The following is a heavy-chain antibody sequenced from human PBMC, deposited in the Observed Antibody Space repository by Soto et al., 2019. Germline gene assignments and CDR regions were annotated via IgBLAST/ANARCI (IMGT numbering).Heavy chain of an antibody. CDR2: IYYSGST. D-gene: IGHD1-26*01. CDR3: ARDLGGSYGHYYYYGMDV. CDR1: GGSISSSSYY. J-gene: IGHJ6*02. Sequence: SETLSLTCTVSGGSISSSSYYWGWIRQPPGKGLEWIGSIYYSGSTYYNPSLKSRVTISVDTSKNQFSLKLSSVTAADTAEYYCARDLGGSYGHYYYYGMDVWGQGTTVTVSS. V-gene: IGHV4-39*02.